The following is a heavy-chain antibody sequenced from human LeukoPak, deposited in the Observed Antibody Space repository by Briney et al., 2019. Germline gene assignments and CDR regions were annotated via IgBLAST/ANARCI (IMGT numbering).Heavy chain of an antibody. Sequence: PGGSLTLSCAASGVTVITNDMTWVRQSPGKGLEWVSVMYGDGNTKYADSLQGRFTISRDNSKNTLYLEMNSLSPDDTAVYYCARGVEPLAANTLAYWGQGTLVTVSS. CDR3: ARGVEPLAANTLAY. D-gene: IGHD1-14*01. J-gene: IGHJ4*02. CDR2: MYGDGNT. V-gene: IGHV3-53*01. CDR1: GVTVITND.